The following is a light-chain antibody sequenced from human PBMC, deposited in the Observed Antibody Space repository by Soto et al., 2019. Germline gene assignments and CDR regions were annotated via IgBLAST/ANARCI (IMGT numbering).Light chain of an antibody. CDR2: DVS. CDR3: QQRSNWPRFT. J-gene: IGKJ3*01. Sequence: EVVLTQSPGTLSLSPGERVTLSCRASQSVASSYLAWYQQKPGRAPRLLIYDVSNRATGIPARFSGSGSGTDFTLTISSLEPEDFAVYYCQQRSNWPRFTFGPGTKVDIK. CDR1: QSVASSY. V-gene: IGKV3-11*01.